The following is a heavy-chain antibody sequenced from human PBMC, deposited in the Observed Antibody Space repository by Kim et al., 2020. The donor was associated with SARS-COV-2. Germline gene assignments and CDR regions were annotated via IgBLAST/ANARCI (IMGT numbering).Heavy chain of an antibody. D-gene: IGHD3-3*01. CDR3: VRDGRFLEWSYIDY. J-gene: IGHJ4*02. V-gene: IGHV3-33*01. Sequence: YAYSVKCQFTSSRDNSKNTLYLQMNSMRAEDTAVYYCVRDGRFLEWSYIDYWGQGTLVTVSS.